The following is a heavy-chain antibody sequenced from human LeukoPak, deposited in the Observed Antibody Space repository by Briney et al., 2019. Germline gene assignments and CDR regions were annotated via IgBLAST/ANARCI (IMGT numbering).Heavy chain of an antibody. Sequence: GGSLRLSCAASGFSFNTFWMNWVRQAPGKGLERVASINQGGTEKYYVDSVKDRFTISRDNAKNSLYLQMYSLGAEDTAVYYCARDGPPAGLYFDNWGQGTLVTVSS. D-gene: IGHD2-2*01. CDR1: GFSFNTFW. J-gene: IGHJ4*02. CDR3: ARDGPPAGLYFDN. CDR2: INQGGTEK. V-gene: IGHV3-7*01.